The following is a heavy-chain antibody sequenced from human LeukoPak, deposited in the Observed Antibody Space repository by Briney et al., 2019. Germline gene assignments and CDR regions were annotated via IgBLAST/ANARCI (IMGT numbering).Heavy chain of an antibody. V-gene: IGHV3-7*01. J-gene: IGHJ6*03. D-gene: IGHD1-26*01. CDR1: GFTLSSYW. CDR2: IKQDGSEK. CDR3: ARALKDLRRRIGGTTTFECYYYMDV. Sequence: GGSLRLSCAASGFTLSSYWMSWVRQAPGKGLEWVANIKQDGSEKYYVDSVKGRFTISRDNGKNSLYLQMNSLRAEDTAVYYCARALKDLRRRIGGTTTFECYYYMDVWGKGTTVIISS.